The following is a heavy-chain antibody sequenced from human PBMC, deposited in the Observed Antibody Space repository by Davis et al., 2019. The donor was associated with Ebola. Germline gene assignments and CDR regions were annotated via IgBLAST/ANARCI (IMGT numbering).Heavy chain of an antibody. V-gene: IGHV3-23*01. Sequence: GESLKISCAASGFTFSSYAMSWVRQAPGKGLEWVSGISWNSGSIGYADSVKGRFTISRDNSKNTLYLQMNSLRAEDTAVYYCARGRAGTGTELFDYWGQGTLVTVSS. D-gene: IGHD1-7*01. CDR1: GFTFSSYA. CDR2: ISWNSGSI. J-gene: IGHJ4*02. CDR3: ARGRAGTGTELFDY.